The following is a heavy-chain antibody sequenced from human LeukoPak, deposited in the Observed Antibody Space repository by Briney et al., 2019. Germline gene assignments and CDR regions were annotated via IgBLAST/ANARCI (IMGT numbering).Heavy chain of an antibody. CDR2: IYNVGNT. CDR1: GFTVSSNY. Sequence: PGGSLRLSCAASGFTVSSNYMSWVRQAPGKGLEWVSAIYNVGNTYYADSVKGRFTISRDNSKNTLYLQMNSLSAEDTSLYYCVKMGYFSTWSTTLDYRGQGTLVTVSS. CDR3: VKMGYFSTWSTTLDY. J-gene: IGHJ4*02. V-gene: IGHV3-66*01. D-gene: IGHD2-15*01.